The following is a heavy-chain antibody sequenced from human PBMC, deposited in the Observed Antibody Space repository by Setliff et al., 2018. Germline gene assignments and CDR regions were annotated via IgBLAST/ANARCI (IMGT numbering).Heavy chain of an antibody. J-gene: IGHJ4*02. CDR2: ISGSGRST. CDR1: GFTFTTHA. V-gene: IGHV3-23*01. Sequence: PGGSLRLSCAASGFTFTTHAMSWVRQAPGKGLEWVSAISGSGRSTYFADSVKGRFNISRDNSRNTLYLQMSSLRAEDTAVYYCAKDRYSYGSYYFDYWGQGALVTVSS. D-gene: IGHD5-18*01. CDR3: AKDRYSYGSYYFDY.